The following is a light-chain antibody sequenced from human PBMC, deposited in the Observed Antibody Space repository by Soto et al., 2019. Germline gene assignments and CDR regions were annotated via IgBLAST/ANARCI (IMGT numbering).Light chain of an antibody. V-gene: IGKV1-39*01. CDR2: SAS. Sequence: TITCRTSQYISNYLNWYQHKVGKAPQLLIYSASTLQVGVPSRFSGSGSGTEFTLTISSLQPDDYASYYCQSNYILPWTFGQGTKVDIK. J-gene: IGKJ1*01. CDR1: QYISNY. CDR3: QSNYILPWT.